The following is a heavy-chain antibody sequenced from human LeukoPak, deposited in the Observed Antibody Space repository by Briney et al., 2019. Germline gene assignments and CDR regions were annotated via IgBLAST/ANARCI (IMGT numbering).Heavy chain of an antibody. CDR3: ARGRRGYCSSTSCPRKSNWFDP. Sequence: ASVKVSCKASGYTFTSYDINWVRQATGQGLERMGWMNPNSGNTGYAQKFQGRVTMTRNTSISTAYMELSSLRSEDTAVYYCARGRRGYCSSTSCPRKSNWFDPWGQGTLVTVSS. J-gene: IGHJ5*02. D-gene: IGHD2-2*01. CDR1: GYTFTSYD. V-gene: IGHV1-8*01. CDR2: MNPNSGNT.